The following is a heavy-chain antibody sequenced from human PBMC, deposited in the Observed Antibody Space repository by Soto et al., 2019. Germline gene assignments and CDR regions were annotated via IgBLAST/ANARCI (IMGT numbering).Heavy chain of an antibody. D-gene: IGHD3-10*01. V-gene: IGHV1-2*02. J-gene: IGHJ4*02. CDR1: GYPITTYY. CDR2: IDPRSGGT. Sequence: GASVKVSCKVSGYPITTYYIHWVRQAPGQGLEWMGWIDPRSGGTVYEQKFQGRVTMTRDTSISKVYMDLSGLTSDDTALYYCATDDYGIFPYWGQGSLVTVSS. CDR3: ATDDYGIFPY.